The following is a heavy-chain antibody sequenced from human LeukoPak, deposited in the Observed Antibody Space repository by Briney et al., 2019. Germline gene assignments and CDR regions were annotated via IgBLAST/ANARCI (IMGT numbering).Heavy chain of an antibody. CDR3: ARGRRLDAFDI. CDR1: GFTFSSYG. J-gene: IGHJ3*02. CDR2: IWYDGSNK. V-gene: IGHV3-33*08. Sequence: PGGSLRLSCAASGFTFSSYGMHWVRQAPGKGLEWVAVIWYDGSNKYYADSVKGRFTISRDNSKNTLYLQMNSLRAEDTAVYYCARGRRLDAFDIWGQGTMVTVSS. D-gene: IGHD3-22*01.